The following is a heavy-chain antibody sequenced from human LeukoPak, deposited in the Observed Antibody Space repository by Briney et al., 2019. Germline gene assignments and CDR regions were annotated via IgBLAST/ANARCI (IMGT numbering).Heavy chain of an antibody. CDR3: ARTTSPYYDSSGYSDY. J-gene: IGHJ4*02. Sequence: NLGESLKISCEGSGYSFTSYWIGWVRQMPGKGLEWMGIIYPGDSDTRYSPSFQGQVTISADKSISTAYLQWSSLKASDTAMYYCARTTSPYYDSSGYSDYWGQGTLVTVSS. V-gene: IGHV5-51*01. CDR1: GYSFTSYW. CDR2: IYPGDSDT. D-gene: IGHD3-22*01.